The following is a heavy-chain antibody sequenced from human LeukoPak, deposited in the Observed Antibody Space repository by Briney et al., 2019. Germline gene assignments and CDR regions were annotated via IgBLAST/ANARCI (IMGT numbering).Heavy chain of an antibody. CDR1: GFSISDYY. J-gene: IGHJ6*02. CDR2: IERGTST. D-gene: IGHD3/OR15-3a*01. V-gene: IGHV3-66*01. CDR3: GRGGYDFDA. Sequence: QPGGSLRLSCAASGFSISDYYMTLVRQAPGKGLEWVSTIERGTSTLYAGSVKGRFTISRDNTKNTLYLQMNSLRAEDTAVYYCGRGGYDFDAWGPGTTVSVFS.